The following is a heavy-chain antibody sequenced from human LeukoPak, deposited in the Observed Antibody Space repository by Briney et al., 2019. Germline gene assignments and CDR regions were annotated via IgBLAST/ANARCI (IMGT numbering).Heavy chain of an antibody. V-gene: IGHV4-38-2*02. CDR1: GYSISSGYY. CDR3: ARDRNGGATGPAALGY. CDR2: IYHSGST. D-gene: IGHD1-26*01. Sequence: SETLSLTCTVSGYSISSGYYWGWIRQPPGKGLEWIGCIYHSGSTYYNPSLKSRVTISVDTSKNQFSLKLSSVTAADTAVYYCARDRNGGATGPAALGYWGQGALVTVSS. J-gene: IGHJ4*02.